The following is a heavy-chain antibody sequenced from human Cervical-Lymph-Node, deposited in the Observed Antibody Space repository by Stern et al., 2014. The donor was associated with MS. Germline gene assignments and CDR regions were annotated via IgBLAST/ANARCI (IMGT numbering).Heavy chain of an antibody. CDR2: SASGDSET. J-gene: IGHJ4*02. CDR3: ARGRGIALRPDY. D-gene: IGHD6-13*01. V-gene: IGHV5-51*03. Sequence: VQLGQSGAELKKPGESLRISCKGSGYSLTNTWIGWVRQMPGKGLEWMWISASGDSETRYSQSFQGQVTISADKSINAAYLQWSSLKASDTAMYYCARGRGIALRPDYWGQGTLVTVSS. CDR1: GYSLTNTW.